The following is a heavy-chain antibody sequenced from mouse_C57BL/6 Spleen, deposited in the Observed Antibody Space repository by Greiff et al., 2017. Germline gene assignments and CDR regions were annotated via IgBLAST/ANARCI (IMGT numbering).Heavy chain of an antibody. V-gene: IGHV14-4*01. CDR3: TTFYPGAY. J-gene: IGHJ3*01. CDR2: IDPENGDT. Sequence: EVQLQQSGAELVRPGASVKLSCTASGFNIKDDYMHWVKQRPEQGLEWIGWIDPENGDTEYASKFQGKATITADTSSNTAYLQLSSLTSEDTAVYYCTTFYPGAYWGQGTLVTVSA. CDR1: GFNIKDDY. D-gene: IGHD2-1*01.